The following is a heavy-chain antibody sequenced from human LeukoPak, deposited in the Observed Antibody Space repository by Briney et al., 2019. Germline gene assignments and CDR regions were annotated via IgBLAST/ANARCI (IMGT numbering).Heavy chain of an antibody. CDR3: ARDLFSSGFPEGAFDI. CDR1: GFTFSSYN. CDR2: ISSSSSYI. V-gene: IGHV3-21*01. Sequence: KPGGSLRLSCAASGFTFSSYNMNWVRQAPGKGLEWVSSISSSSSYIYYADSVKGRFTISRDNAKNSLYLQMNNLRAEDTAVYYCARDLFSSGFPEGAFDIWGQGTMVTVSS. D-gene: IGHD6-19*01. J-gene: IGHJ3*02.